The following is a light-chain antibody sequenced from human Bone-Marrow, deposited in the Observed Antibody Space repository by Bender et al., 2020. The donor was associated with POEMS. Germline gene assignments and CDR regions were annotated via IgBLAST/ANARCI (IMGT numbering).Light chain of an antibody. J-gene: IGLJ2*01. CDR1: KLGDKF. CDR3: QAWDTSTAWGV. CDR2: QNN. Sequence: SFELTQPPSVSVSPGQTARITCSGDKLGDKFACWYQQKAGQSPVLVIYQNNIRPSGIPERFSGSNSGNTATLTISGTQAVDEADYYCQAWDTSTAWGVFGGGTKLTVL. V-gene: IGLV3-1*01.